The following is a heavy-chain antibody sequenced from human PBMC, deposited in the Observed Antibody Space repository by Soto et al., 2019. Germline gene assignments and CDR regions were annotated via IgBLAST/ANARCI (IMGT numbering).Heavy chain of an antibody. D-gene: IGHD3-16*01. Sequence: SETLSLTCAVYGGSFSGYYWSWIRQPPGKGLEWIGEINHSGSTNYNPSLKSRVTISVDTSKNQFSLKLSSVTAADTAVYYCARPPLRYYYYMDVWGKGTTVTVSS. V-gene: IGHV4-34*01. CDR2: INHSGST. CDR1: GGSFSGYY. J-gene: IGHJ6*03. CDR3: ARPPLRYYYYMDV.